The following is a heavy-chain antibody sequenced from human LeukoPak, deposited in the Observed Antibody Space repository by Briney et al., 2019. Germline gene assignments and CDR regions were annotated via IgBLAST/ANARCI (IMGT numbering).Heavy chain of an antibody. D-gene: IGHD3-3*01. J-gene: IGHJ6*02. CDR2: IIPILGIA. V-gene: IGHV1-69*04. CDR1: GGTFSSYA. CDR3: ARVRDFGVVITYYGMDV. Sequence: ASVKVSCKASGGTFSSYAISWVRQAPGQGLEWMGRIIPILGIANYAQKFQGRVTITADKSTSTAYMELSSLRSEDTAVYYCARVRDFGVVITYYGMDVWAKGPRSPSP.